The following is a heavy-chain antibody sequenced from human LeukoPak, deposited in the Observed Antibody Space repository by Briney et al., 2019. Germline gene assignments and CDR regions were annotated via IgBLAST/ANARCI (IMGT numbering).Heavy chain of an antibody. D-gene: IGHD6-13*01. CDR1: GYTFTDYY. CDR3: ASALNTPRSS. V-gene: IGHV1-2*02. CDR2: INPDSGAT. J-gene: IGHJ4*02. Sequence: ASVKVSCKASGYTFTDYYMHWVRQAPGQGLEWMGWINPDSGATKYAQKFQGRVTMTTDTTICTAYMELNRLRSDDTAIYYCASALNTPRSSWGQGTLVTVSS.